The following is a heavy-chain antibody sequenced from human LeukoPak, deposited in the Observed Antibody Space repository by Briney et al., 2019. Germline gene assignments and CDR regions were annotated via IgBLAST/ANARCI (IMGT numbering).Heavy chain of an antibody. D-gene: IGHD3-22*01. CDR2: IRSSSSYI. CDR3: ARETSGAVVMSYYYMDV. Sequence: PGGSLRLSCAASGFTFSSYSMNWVRQAPGKGLEWVSSIRSSSSYIYYADSVKGRFTISRDNAKNSLYLQMNSLRAEDTAVYYCARETSGAVVMSYYYMDVWGKGTTVTISS. J-gene: IGHJ6*03. CDR1: GFTFSSYS. V-gene: IGHV3-21*01.